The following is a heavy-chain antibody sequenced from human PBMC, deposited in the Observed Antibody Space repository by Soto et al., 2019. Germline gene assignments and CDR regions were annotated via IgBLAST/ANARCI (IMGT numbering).Heavy chain of an antibody. J-gene: IGHJ6*03. CDR3: ARDIGAGSSGWYGYYYYYDYMDV. CDR1: GYTFTSYG. CDR2: ISAYNGNT. Sequence: QVQLVQSGAEVKKPGASVKVSCKASGYTFTSYGISWVRQAPGQGLEWMGWISAYNGNTNYAQKRQGRGTMTTDTSTSTAYMELRSLRSDDTAVYYCARDIGAGSSGWYGYYYYYDYMDVWGKGTTVTVSS. V-gene: IGHV1-18*01. D-gene: IGHD6-19*01.